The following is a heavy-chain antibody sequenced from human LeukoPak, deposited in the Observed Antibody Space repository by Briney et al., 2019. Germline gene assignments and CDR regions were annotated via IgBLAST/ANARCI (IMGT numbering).Heavy chain of an antibody. J-gene: IGHJ6*02. V-gene: IGHV1-24*01. CDR1: GYTLTELS. D-gene: IGHD3-9*01. CDR3: ATDRSSGYYDILTGYSAGYGMDV. Sequence: GASVKVSCKVSGYTLTELSMHWVRQAPGKGPEWMGGFDPEDGETIYAQKFQGRVTMTEDTSTDTAYMELSSLRSEDTAVYYCATDRSSGYYDILTGYSAGYGMDVWGQGTTVTVSS. CDR2: FDPEDGET.